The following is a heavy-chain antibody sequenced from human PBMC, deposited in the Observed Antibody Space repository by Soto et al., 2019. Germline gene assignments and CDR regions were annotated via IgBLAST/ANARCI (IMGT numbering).Heavy chain of an antibody. CDR1: GGSISSSSYY. V-gene: IGHV4-39*07. Sequence: SETLSLTCTVSGGSISSSSYYWGWIRQPPGKGLEWIGSIYYSGSTYYNPSLKGRVTISVDTSKNQFSLKLSSVTAADTAVYYCARDPTTPEQQLARPSGMDVWGQGTTVTV. D-gene: IGHD6-13*01. CDR3: ARDPTTPEQQLARPSGMDV. CDR2: IYYSGST. J-gene: IGHJ6*02.